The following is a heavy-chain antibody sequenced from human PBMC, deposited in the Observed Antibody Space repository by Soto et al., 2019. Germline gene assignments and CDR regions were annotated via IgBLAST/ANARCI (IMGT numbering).Heavy chain of an antibody. D-gene: IGHD3-22*01. CDR1: GFTFSSYA. V-gene: IGHV3-23*01. CDR2: ISGSGGST. CDR3: AKPYYYDSSGYYEVFDY. J-gene: IGHJ4*02. Sequence: GGSLRLSCAASGFTFSSYAMSWVRQAPGKGLEWVSAISGSGGSTYYADSVKGRFTISRDSSKNTLYLQMNSLRAEDTAVYYCAKPYYYDSSGYYEVFDYWGQGTLVTVSS.